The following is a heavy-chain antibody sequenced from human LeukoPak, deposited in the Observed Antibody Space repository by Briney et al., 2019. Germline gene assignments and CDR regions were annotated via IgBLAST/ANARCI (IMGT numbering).Heavy chain of an antibody. J-gene: IGHJ2*01. CDR1: GGSFSGYY. D-gene: IGHD4-17*01. CDR2: INHSGST. V-gene: IGHV4-34*01. CDR3: ARVPHDYGDYSVTWYFDL. Sequence: PSETLSLTCADYGGSFSGYYWSWIRQPPGKGLEWIGEINHSGSTNYNPSLKSRVTISVDTSKNQFSLKLSSVTAADTAVYYCARVPHDYGDYSVTWYFDLWGRGTLVTVSS.